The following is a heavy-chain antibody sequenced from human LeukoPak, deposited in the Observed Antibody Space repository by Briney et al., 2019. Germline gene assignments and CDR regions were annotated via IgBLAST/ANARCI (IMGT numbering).Heavy chain of an antibody. CDR1: GGSFSGYY. D-gene: IGHD6-19*01. CDR3: ARGEAVDYYLDY. CDR2: INHSGST. J-gene: IGHJ4*02. Sequence: PSETLSLTCAVYGGSFSGYYWSWIRQPPGKGLEWIGEINHSGSTNYNPSLKSRVTISVDTSKNQFSLKLSSVTAADTAVYYCARGEAVDYYLDYWGQGTLVTVSS. V-gene: IGHV4-34*01.